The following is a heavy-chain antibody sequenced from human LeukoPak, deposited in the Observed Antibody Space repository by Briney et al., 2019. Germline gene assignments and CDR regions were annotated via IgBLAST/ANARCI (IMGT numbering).Heavy chain of an antibody. V-gene: IGHV4-39*07. CDR3: ARDPLDKPLWFGEFTYNWFDP. D-gene: IGHD3-10*01. CDR1: GGSMNINNYY. J-gene: IGHJ5*02. CDR2: IYYTGTT. Sequence: PSETLSFTCTVSGGSMNINNYYWAWIRQSPGEGLEWLGSIYYTGTTYYNPSLDHRVTISVDTSKNQFSLRLSFLTAADTAVYYCARDPLDKPLWFGEFTYNWFDPWGQGTLVTVSS.